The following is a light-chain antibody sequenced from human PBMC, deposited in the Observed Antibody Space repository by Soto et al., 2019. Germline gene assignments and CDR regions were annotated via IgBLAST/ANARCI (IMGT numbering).Light chain of an antibody. Sequence: EIVLTQSPGTLSLSPGERATLSCRASQSVSSSYLAWYQQNPGQAPRLLIYGAFSRATGIPDRFSGSGSGTDFTLTISRLEPEDFAVYYCQQYGSSPLYTFGQGTKLEIK. V-gene: IGKV3-20*01. CDR2: GAF. J-gene: IGKJ2*01. CDR1: QSVSSSY. CDR3: QQYGSSPLYT.